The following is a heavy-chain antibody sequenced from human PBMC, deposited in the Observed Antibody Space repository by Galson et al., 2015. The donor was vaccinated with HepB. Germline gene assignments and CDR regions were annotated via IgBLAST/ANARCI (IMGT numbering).Heavy chain of an antibody. CDR3: ARYRTTRKYSYQDGLDI. D-gene: IGHD1-1*01. CDR2: ISDSGGTA. CDR1: GFTFSNYA. V-gene: IGHV3-23*01. J-gene: IGHJ6*02. Sequence: SLRLSCAGSGFTFSNYAMNWVRQTPGKGLEWVSGISDSGGTASWADSVKGRFSTSRDNPRNTVYLQMNSLRGEDTGIYYCARYRTTRKYSYQDGLDIWGQGTTVTVSS.